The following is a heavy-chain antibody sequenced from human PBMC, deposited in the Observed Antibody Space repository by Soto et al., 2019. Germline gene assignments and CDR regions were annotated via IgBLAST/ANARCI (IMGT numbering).Heavy chain of an antibody. V-gene: IGHV3-23*01. CDR2: ISGSGGST. J-gene: IGHJ4*02. Sequence: EVQLLESGGGLVQPGGSLRLSCAASGFTFSSYAMSWVRQAPGKGLEWVSSISGSGGSTYYADSVKGRFTISRDNSXXTVYLQMNSLRVEDTAVYYCAKDLEGSGYDSGNDYWGQGTLVTVSS. CDR3: AKDLEGSGYDSGNDY. D-gene: IGHD5-12*01. CDR1: GFTFSSYA.